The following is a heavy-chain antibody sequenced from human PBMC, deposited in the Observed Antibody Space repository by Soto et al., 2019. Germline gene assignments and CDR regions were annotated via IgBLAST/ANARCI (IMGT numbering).Heavy chain of an antibody. D-gene: IGHD2-21*02. CDR1: GFTFSNAW. CDR3: TTDVVVTAPRYYFDY. CDR2: IKSKTDGGTT. Sequence: GGSLRLSCAASGFTFSNAWMNWVRQAPGKGLEWVGRIKSKTDGGTTDYAAPVKGRFTISRDDSKNTLYLQMNSLKTEDTAVYYCTTDVVVTAPRYYFDYWGQGTLVTVSS. V-gene: IGHV3-15*07. J-gene: IGHJ4*02.